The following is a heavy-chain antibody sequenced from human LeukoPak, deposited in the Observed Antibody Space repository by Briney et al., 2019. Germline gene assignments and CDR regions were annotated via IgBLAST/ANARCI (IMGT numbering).Heavy chain of an antibody. CDR1: VFLFSMYW. CDR2: IEEDGSKK. J-gene: IGHJ4*02. Sequence: GGSLTLSCAPSVFLFSMYWVRCARHAPGEGREWVPNIEEDGSKKYYVDCVKGRFTIPRDNAKNSIYLQMNSLRGEDTAVYYCVPQSDGDSFDYWGQGTLVTVSS. V-gene: IGHV3-7*01. CDR3: VPQSDGDSFDY. D-gene: IGHD3-10*01.